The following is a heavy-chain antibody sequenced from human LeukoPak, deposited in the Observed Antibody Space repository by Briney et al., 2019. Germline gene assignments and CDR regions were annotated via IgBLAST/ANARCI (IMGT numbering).Heavy chain of an antibody. V-gene: IGHV3-21*01. CDR3: ARDGARELFPFDC. CDR1: GFTFSSYS. Sequence: PGGSLRLSCAASGFTFSSYSMNWVRQAPGKGLEWVSSISSSSSYIYYADSVKGRFTISRDNAKNSLYLQMNSLRAEDTAVYYCARDGARELFPFDCWGQGTLVTVSS. CDR2: ISSSSSYI. J-gene: IGHJ4*02. D-gene: IGHD1-26*01.